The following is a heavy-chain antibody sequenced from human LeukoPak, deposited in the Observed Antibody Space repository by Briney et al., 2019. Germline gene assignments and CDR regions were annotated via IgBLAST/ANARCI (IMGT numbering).Heavy chain of an antibody. CDR3: TRSWIQLWTPDFDH. D-gene: IGHD5-18*01. CDR1: GYTFSGHY. CDR2: INPNSGGT. Sequence: GPVKVSCKASGYTFSGHYLHWVRQAPGQGLEWMERINPNSGGTKYAQKFQNRVTMTSDTSVSTAYMELNGLRSDDTAIYYCTRSWIQLWTPDFDHWGQGTLVTVSS. V-gene: IGHV1-2*06. J-gene: IGHJ4*02.